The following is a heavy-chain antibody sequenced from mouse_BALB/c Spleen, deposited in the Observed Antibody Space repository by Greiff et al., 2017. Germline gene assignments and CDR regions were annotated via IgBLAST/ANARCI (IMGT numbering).Heavy chain of an antibody. CDR1: GFTFSSYA. CDR3: ARQGDYGSSLDY. V-gene: IGHV5-9-3*01. CDR2: ISSGGSYT. D-gene: IGHD1-1*01. Sequence: EVKLVESGGGLVKPGGSLKLSCAASGFTFSSYAMSWVRQTPEKRLEWVATISSGGSYTYYPDSVKGRFTISRDNAKNTLYLQMSSLRSEDTAMYYCARQGDYGSSLDYWGQGTTLTVAS. J-gene: IGHJ2*01.